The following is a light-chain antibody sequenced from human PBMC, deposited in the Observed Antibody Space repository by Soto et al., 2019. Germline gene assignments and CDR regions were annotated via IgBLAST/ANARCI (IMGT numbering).Light chain of an antibody. CDR2: DAS. CDR3: QQRSNWPIT. CDR1: QSVSGY. J-gene: IGKJ2*01. V-gene: IGKV3-11*01. Sequence: EIVLTQSPATLSLSPGERATLFCRASQSVSGYLAWYQQKPGQAPRLLIYDASNWATGIPARFSGSGSGTDFTLTISSLESEDFATYYCQQRSNWPITFGQGTKLEIK.